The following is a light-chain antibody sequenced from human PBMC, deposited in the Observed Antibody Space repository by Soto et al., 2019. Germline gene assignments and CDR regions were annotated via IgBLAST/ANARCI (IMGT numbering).Light chain of an antibody. CDR3: QQRSSWPWT. CDR2: EAS. V-gene: IGKV3-11*01. CDR1: QSVSSY. J-gene: IGKJ1*01. Sequence: DIVLTQSPATLSLSPGERATLSCRASQSVSSYLASYQHKPGQAPRLLIYEASNRATGIPARFSGSGSGTDFTLPISRLEPEDFAVYYCQQRSSWPWTFGQGTKVEIK.